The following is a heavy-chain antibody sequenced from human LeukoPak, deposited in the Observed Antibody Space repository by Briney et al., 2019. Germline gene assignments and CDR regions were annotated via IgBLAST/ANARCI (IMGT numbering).Heavy chain of an antibody. Sequence: PSETLSLTCTVSGGSINSSSYYWGWIRQPPGKGLEWIGNIFYGGNTSYNPSLKSRVTISVDTSKNQFSLKLNSVTAADSAVYYCARLYYGDNAEYLQHWGQGTLVIVSS. CDR3: ARLYYGDNAEYLQH. V-gene: IGHV4-39*07. J-gene: IGHJ1*01. CDR2: IFYGGNT. CDR1: GGSINSSSYY. D-gene: IGHD3-10*01.